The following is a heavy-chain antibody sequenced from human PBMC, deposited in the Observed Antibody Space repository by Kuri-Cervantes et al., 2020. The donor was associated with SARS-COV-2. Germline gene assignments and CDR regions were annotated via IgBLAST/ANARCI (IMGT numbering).Heavy chain of an antibody. CDR3: ARGSCWGYFWGTYRGGWDTFDI. V-gene: IGHV1-2*04. CDR1: GYTFTDYY. J-gene: IGHJ3*02. Sequence: ASVKVSCKASGYTFTDYYIHWVRQAPGQGLEWMGWINPNSGGTNSAQKFQGWVIMTRDTSISTAYMELSRLRCDDTAVYYCARGSCWGYFWGTYRGGWDTFDIWGQGTMVTVSS. CDR2: INPNSGGT. D-gene: IGHD3-16*02.